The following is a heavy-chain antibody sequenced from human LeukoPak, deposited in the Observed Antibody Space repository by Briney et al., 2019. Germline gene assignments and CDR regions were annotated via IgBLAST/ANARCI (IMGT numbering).Heavy chain of an antibody. Sequence: GGSLRLSCAASGFNFIDYSMNWVRQAPGKGLEWISYIGISSGNTKYADSVKGRFTLSRDKDRNSLYLQMISLGVKDTAVYYCARDHRDAFDNWGQGTLVTVSS. CDR3: ARDHRDAFDN. CDR1: GFNFIDYS. CDR2: IGISSGNT. V-gene: IGHV3-48*01. J-gene: IGHJ4*01.